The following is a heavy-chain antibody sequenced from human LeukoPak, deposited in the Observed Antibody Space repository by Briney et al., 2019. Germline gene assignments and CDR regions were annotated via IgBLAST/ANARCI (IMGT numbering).Heavy chain of an antibody. Sequence: SETLSLTCTVSGGSISSYYWSLIRQPPGKGLEWIGYIYYSGSTKYNPSLKSRVTISVDTSKNQFSLKLSSVTAADTAVYYCARSGMEHYDILTGVNNGGPEKNSFDPWGQGTLVTVSS. J-gene: IGHJ5*02. V-gene: IGHV4-59*01. D-gene: IGHD3-9*01. CDR2: IYYSGST. CDR3: ARSGMEHYDILTGVNNGGPEKNSFDP. CDR1: GGSISSYY.